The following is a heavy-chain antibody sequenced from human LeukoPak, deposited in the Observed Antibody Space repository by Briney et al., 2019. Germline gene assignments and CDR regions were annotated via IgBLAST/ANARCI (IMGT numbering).Heavy chain of an antibody. CDR2: ISYDGSNK. D-gene: IGHD2-21*01. CDR1: GFTFSSYG. Sequence: GGSLRLSCAASGFTFSSYGMHWVRQAPGKGLEWVAVISYDGSNKYYADPVKGRFTISRDNSKNTLYLQMNSLRAEDTAVYYCAKDILDYWGQGTLVTVSS. V-gene: IGHV3-30*18. J-gene: IGHJ4*02. CDR3: AKDILDY.